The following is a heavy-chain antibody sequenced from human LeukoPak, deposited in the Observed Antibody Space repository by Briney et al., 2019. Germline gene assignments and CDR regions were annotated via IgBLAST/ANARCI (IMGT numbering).Heavy chain of an antibody. CDR3: ARGAHKRDDYGGFFDY. D-gene: IGHD4-23*01. CDR1: GFTLSSHS. J-gene: IGHJ4*02. Sequence: GGSLRLSCVVSGFTLSSHSMNWVRQAPGKGLEWVSSISSSSIYIYYTDSVKGRFTISRDNSKNTLYLQMNSLRAEDTAVYYCARGAHKRDDYGGFFDYWGQGTLVTVSS. CDR2: ISSSSIYI. V-gene: IGHV3-21*01.